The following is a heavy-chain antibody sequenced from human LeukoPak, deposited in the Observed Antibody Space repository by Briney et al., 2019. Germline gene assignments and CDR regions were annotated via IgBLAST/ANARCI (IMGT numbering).Heavy chain of an antibody. J-gene: IGHJ4*02. D-gene: IGHD5/OR15-5a*01. Sequence: GGSLRLSCAASGFTFSSYSMNWVRQAPGKGLEWVSYISSSSSTIYYADSVKGRFTISRDNAKNSLYLQMNSLRAEDTAVYYCARHEGSTCFDHWGQGTLVTVSS. CDR3: ARHEGSTCFDH. V-gene: IGHV3-48*01. CDR1: GFTFSSYS. CDR2: ISSSSSTI.